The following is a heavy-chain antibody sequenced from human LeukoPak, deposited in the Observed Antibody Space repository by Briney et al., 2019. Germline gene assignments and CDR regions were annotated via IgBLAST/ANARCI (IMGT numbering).Heavy chain of an antibody. D-gene: IGHD3-10*01. CDR2: LSAYNGNT. Sequence: ASVKVSCKASGYTFTSYGISWVRQAPGQGLEWMGWLSAYNGNTNYAQKLQGRVTMTTDTSTSTAYMELRSLRSDDTAVYYCARNLLNYGSGSYLEDYWGQGTLVTVSS. CDR1: GYTFTSYG. J-gene: IGHJ4*02. CDR3: ARNLLNYGSGSYLEDY. V-gene: IGHV1-18*04.